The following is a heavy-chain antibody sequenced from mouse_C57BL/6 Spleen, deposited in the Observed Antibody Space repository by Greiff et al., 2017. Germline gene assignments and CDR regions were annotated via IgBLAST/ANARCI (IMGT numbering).Heavy chain of an antibody. D-gene: IGHD3-3*01. Sequence: QVQLKQPGAELVRPGSSVKLSCKASGYTFTSYWMDWVKQRPGQGLEWIGNIYPSDSETHYNQKFKDKATLTVDKSSSTAYMQLSSLTSEDSAVYYCARGGTQGSYYFDYWGQGTTLTVSS. CDR3: ARGGTQGSYYFDY. J-gene: IGHJ2*01. V-gene: IGHV1-61*01. CDR2: IYPSDSET. CDR1: GYTFTSYW.